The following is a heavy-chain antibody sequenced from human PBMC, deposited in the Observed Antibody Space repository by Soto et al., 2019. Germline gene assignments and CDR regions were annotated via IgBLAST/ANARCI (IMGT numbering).Heavy chain of an antibody. J-gene: IGHJ5*02. CDR3: VAFSVVEATDINGFDP. D-gene: IGHD1-26*01. V-gene: IGHV4-30-4*02. CDR1: GDSISNGDY. Sequence: SDTLSLTCPLSGDSISNGDYWSWIRPPPGKGLEWIGYIHYSGSTYYNPSLKSRVTGLVDTSKNQFSLKLNSVTAADTAVYYCVAFSVVEATDINGFDPWGQGTLVSVSS. CDR2: IHYSGST.